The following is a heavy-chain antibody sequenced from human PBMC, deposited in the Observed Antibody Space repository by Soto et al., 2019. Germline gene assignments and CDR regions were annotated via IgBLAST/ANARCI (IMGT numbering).Heavy chain of an antibody. CDR3: ARSYSSYVFDLFDP. V-gene: IGHV4-59*01. Sequence: SETLSLTCTVSGGSISSYYWSWIRQPPGKGLEWIGYIYYSGSTNYNPSLKSRVTISVDTSKNQFSLKLGSVTAADTAVYYCARSYSSYVFDLFDPWGQGTLVTVSS. CDR2: IYYSGST. J-gene: IGHJ5*02. CDR1: GGSISSYY. D-gene: IGHD6-6*01.